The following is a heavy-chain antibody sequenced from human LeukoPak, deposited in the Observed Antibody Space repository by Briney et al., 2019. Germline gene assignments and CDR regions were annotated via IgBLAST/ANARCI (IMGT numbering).Heavy chain of an antibody. CDR1: GYTFTSYG. V-gene: IGHV1-18*01. CDR3: AREVPYDSSRYYQPFDY. D-gene: IGHD3-22*01. Sequence: ASVKVSCTASGYTFTSYGISWVRQAPGQRLEWMGWISAYNGNTNYAQKLQGRVTMTTDTSTSTAYMELRSLRSDDTAVYYCAREVPYDSSRYYQPFDYWGQGALVTVSS. J-gene: IGHJ4*02. CDR2: ISAYNGNT.